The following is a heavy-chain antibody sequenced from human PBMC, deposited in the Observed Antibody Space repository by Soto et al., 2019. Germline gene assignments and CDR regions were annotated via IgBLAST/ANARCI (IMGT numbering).Heavy chain of an antibody. CDR2: IRNKAHSYST. CDR1: GFTFGDHY. J-gene: IGHJ3*02. CDR3: AKFGWGGSYSESHASDI. Sequence: GGSLRLSCAVSGFTFGDHYVDWVRQAPGKGLEWVGRIRNKAHSYSTTFAASVKGRLTLSRDDSKNSVYLQMNSLKTEDTAVYSCAKFGWGGSYSESHASDIWGQGTMVTVSS. V-gene: IGHV3-72*01. D-gene: IGHD1-26*01.